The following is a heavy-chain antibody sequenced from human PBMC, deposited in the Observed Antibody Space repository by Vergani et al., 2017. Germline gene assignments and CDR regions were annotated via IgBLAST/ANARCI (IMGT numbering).Heavy chain of an antibody. CDR3: ARDGSSGWYRVWNAFDI. V-gene: IGHV6-1*01. CDR1: GDSVSSNSAA. CDR2: TYYRSKVYN. J-gene: IGHJ3*02. D-gene: IGHD6-19*01. Sequence: QVQLQESGPGLVKPSETLSLTCAISGDSVSSNSAAWNWIRQSPSRGLEWLGRTYYRSKVYNDYAVSVKSRITINPDTSKNQFSLQLNSVTPEDTAVYYCARDGSSGWYRVWNAFDIWGQGTMVTVSS.